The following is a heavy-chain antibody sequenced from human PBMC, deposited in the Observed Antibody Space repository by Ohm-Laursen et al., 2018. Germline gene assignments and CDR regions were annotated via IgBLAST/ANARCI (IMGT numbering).Heavy chain of an antibody. J-gene: IGHJ4*02. CDR3: AKDQYYYGSGSYSGWDY. V-gene: IGHV3-48*01. D-gene: IGHD3-10*01. CDR1: GFTFSSYG. Sequence: GSLRLSCSASGFTFSSYGMHWVRQAPGKGLEWVSYISSSGSTIYYADSVKGRFTISRDNSKNTLYLQMNSLRAEDTAVYYCAKDQYYYGSGSYSGWDYWGQGTLVTVSS. CDR2: ISSSGSTI.